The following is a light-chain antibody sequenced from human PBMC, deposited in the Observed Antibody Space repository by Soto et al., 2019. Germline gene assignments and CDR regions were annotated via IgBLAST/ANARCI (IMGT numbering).Light chain of an antibody. CDR1: RSLVHSDGNTY. CDR3: MQATQIPHT. Sequence: EIVMTQTPPSSPVTLGQPASSSCRSSRSLVHSDGNTYLSWLHQRPGQTPRLLIYRVSIRFSGVPDRFSGSGAGTEFTLNIGRVEAEDVGVYYCMQATQIPHTFGQGTKLEI. CDR2: RVS. J-gene: IGKJ2*01. V-gene: IGKV2-24*01.